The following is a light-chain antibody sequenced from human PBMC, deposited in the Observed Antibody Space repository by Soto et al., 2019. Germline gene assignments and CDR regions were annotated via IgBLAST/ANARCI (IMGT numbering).Light chain of an antibody. CDR1: QSVSSSY. Sequence: EIVLTQSPATLSLSPGDRATLSCRASQSVSSSYLAWYQQKPGQAPRLLIYGASSRATGIPDRFSGSGSGTDFTLTISRLEPEDFAVYYCQQYGSSGSWTFGQGTKVDIK. V-gene: IGKV3-20*01. CDR2: GAS. J-gene: IGKJ1*01. CDR3: QQYGSSGSWT.